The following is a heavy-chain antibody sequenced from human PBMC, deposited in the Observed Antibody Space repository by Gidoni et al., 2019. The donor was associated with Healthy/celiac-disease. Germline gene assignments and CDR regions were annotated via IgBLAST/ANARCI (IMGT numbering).Heavy chain of an antibody. J-gene: IGHJ4*02. Sequence: QMQLVKSGPEVKKPGTSVKVSCKASGFTFTSSAVQWVRQARGQRLEWIGWIVVGSGNTNDAQKVQERVTITRDMSTSTAYMELSSLRSEDTAVDYCAASAGSGSFSSFDYWGQGTLVTVSA. D-gene: IGHD1-26*01. CDR3: AASAGSGSFSSFDY. CDR2: IVVGSGNT. CDR1: GFTFTSSA. V-gene: IGHV1-58*01.